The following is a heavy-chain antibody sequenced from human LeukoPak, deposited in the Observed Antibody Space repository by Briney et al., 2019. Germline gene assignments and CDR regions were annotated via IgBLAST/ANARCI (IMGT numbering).Heavy chain of an antibody. D-gene: IGHD2-21*02. V-gene: IGHV3-23*01. CDR2: ISGSGGST. CDR1: GFTFSSYA. Sequence: GGSLRLSCAASGFTFSSYAMSWVRQAPGKGLEWVSAISGSGGSTYYADSVKGRFTISRDNSKNTLYLQMNSLKTEDTAVYYCTTDAILAYCGGDCSNPIGYWGQGTLVTVSS. CDR3: TTDAILAYCGGDCSNPIGY. J-gene: IGHJ4*02.